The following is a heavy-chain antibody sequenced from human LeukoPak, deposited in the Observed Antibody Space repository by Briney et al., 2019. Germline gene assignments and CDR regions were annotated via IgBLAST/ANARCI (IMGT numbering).Heavy chain of an antibody. J-gene: IGHJ4*02. CDR2: IYDSGNT. Sequence: PSETLSLTCAVYGGSFSGYYWSWIRQPPGKGLEWIASIYYSGIYDSGNTFHNPSLTSRVTISVEASKNQFSLELSSVAAADTAVYYCARRTYSFDFWGQGILVTVSS. CDR3: ARRTYSFDF. V-gene: IGHV4-34*01. D-gene: IGHD2-21*01. CDR1: GGSFSGYY.